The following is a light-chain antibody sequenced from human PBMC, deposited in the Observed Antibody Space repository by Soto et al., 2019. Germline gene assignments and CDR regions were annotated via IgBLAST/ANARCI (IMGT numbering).Light chain of an antibody. J-gene: IGLJ1*01. Sequence: QSALTQPASVSGSPGQSITISCTGTSSDVGGYNYVSWYQHHPGKAPKLMIYEVSNRPSGVSNRFSGSKSGNTASLTISGLQAEDEAYYYCSSYTSSSPLGIFGTGTKLTVL. CDR1: SSDVGGYNY. CDR3: SSYTSSSPLGI. V-gene: IGLV2-14*01. CDR2: EVS.